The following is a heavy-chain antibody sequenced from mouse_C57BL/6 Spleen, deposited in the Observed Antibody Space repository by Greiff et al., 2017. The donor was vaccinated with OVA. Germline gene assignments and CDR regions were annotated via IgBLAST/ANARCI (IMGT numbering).Heavy chain of an antibody. CDR3: ADITTVVEDYFDY. CDR1: GYTFTSYW. V-gene: IGHV1-64*01. CDR2: IHPNSGST. J-gene: IGHJ2*01. D-gene: IGHD1-1*01. Sequence: VQLQQSGAELVKPGASVKLSCKASGYTFTSYWMHWVKQRPGQGLEWIGMIHPNSGSTNYNEKFKSKATLTVDKSSSTAYMQLSSLTSEDSAVYYCADITTVVEDYFDYWGQGTTLTVSS.